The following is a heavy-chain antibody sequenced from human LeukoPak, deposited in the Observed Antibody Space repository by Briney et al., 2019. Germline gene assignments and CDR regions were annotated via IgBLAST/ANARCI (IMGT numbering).Heavy chain of an antibody. CDR1: GFTVSSGY. V-gene: IGHV3-66*01. D-gene: IGHD4-17*01. CDR3: VYGDFVRTVNYFDY. Sequence: PGGSLRLSCAASGFTVSSGYMSWVRQAPGKGLEWVSVIYSGGNTYYADSVKGRFTISRDNSKNSLFLQMNSLRAEDTALYYCVYGDFVRTVNYFDYWGQGTLVTVSS. CDR2: IYSGGNT. J-gene: IGHJ4*02.